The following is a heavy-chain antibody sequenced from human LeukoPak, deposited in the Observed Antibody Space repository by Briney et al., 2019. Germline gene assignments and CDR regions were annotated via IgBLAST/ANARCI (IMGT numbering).Heavy chain of an antibody. D-gene: IGHD4-17*01. V-gene: IGHV3-21*01. CDR1: GFTFSSYS. J-gene: IGHJ4*02. CDR3: ARDNYGDWNYFDY. CDR2: ISSSSSYI. Sequence: GGSLRLSCAASGFTFSSYSMNWVRQPPGKGLEWVSSISSSSSYIYYADSVKGRFTISRDNAKNSLYLQMNSLRAEDTAVYYCARDNYGDWNYFDYWGQGTLVTVSS.